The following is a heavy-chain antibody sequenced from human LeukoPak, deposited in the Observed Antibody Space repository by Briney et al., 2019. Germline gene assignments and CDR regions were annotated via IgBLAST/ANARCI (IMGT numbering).Heavy chain of an antibody. D-gene: IGHD6-19*01. CDR2: ISGSGGST. V-gene: IGHV3-23*01. Sequence: GGSLRLSCAASGFTFSSYAMSWVRQAPGKGLEWVSAISGSGGSTYYADSVKGRFTISRDNSKNTLYLQMNSLRAEDMAVYYCAKGAYSSGWASGYYFDYWGQGTLVTVSS. CDR1: GFTFSSYA. CDR3: AKGAYSSGWASGYYFDY. J-gene: IGHJ4*02.